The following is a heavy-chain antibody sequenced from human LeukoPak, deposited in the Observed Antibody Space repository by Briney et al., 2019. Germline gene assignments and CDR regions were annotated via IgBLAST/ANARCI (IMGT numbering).Heavy chain of an antibody. CDR1: GGSISRYY. Sequence: SETLSLTCTVSGGSISRYYWSWIRQPPGKGLEWIGYIYYSGSTNYNPSLKSRVTISVDTSKNQFSLKLSSVTAADTAVYYCARQLAVVGFEYSGHGSQVTVSS. V-gene: IGHV4-59*08. CDR3: ARQLAVVGFEY. D-gene: IGHD6-19*01. CDR2: IYYSGST. J-gene: IGHJ4*01.